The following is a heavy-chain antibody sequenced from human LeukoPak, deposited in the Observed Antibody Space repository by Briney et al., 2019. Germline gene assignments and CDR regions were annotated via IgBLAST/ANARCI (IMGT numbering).Heavy chain of an antibody. CDR1: LDSTTSTF. CDR2: IHRSGSP. D-gene: IGHD6-6*01. CDR3: ARHEYSSSSRVERGFDP. Sequence: PSETLSLTCTVSLDSTTSTFSSWVRQPPGKGLEWIGEIHRSGSPNYNPSLQSRVTISIDRSRNQIALELSSVTAADTAVYYCARHEYSSSSRVERGFDPWGQGTLVTVSS. J-gene: IGHJ5*02. V-gene: IGHV4-4*02.